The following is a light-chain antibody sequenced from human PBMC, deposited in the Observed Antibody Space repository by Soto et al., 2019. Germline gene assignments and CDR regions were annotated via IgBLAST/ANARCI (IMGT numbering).Light chain of an antibody. J-gene: IGKJ2*01. CDR2: GAS. CDR1: QSVSSN. CDR3: QQYNEWYT. Sequence: EIVMTQSPATLSVSPGESATLSCRASQSVSSNLAWYQQKPGQAPRLLIYGASTRATGIPARFSGSGSGTEFTLTISSLQSEDFAVYYCQQYNEWYTFGQGTKLEIK. V-gene: IGKV3-15*01.